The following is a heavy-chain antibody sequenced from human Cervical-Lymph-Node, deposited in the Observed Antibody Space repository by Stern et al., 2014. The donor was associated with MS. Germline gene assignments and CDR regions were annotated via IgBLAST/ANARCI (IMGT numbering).Heavy chain of an antibody. V-gene: IGHV3-73*01. CDR3: TRTQELAAFDF. CDR1: GLTFDASA. CDR2: IRTKANNYAT. Sequence: EVQLVQSGGDLVQPGGSLKLSCATSGLTFDASAMHWVRQAPGKGLEWVGRIRTKANNYATAYAASVKGRFFVSRNDSMHVADLEMTCLKTEDTAVYYCTRTQELAAFDFGGRGPLVTVSS. J-gene: IGHJ4*02. D-gene: IGHD2-15*01.